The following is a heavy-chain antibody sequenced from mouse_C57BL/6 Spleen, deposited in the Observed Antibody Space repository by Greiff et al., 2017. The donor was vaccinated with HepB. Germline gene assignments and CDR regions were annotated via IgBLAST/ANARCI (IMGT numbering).Heavy chain of an antibody. Sequence: EVQLQQSGAELVRPGASVKLSCTASGFNIKDYYMHWVKPSPEPGLEWIGRIDPEAGDTEYAPKFQGKATMTADTSSNPAYLQLSSLTSEGTAVYYCTTSPYYGSSRRYAMDYWSQGGSVTV. CDR1: GFNIKDYY. D-gene: IGHD1-1*01. J-gene: IGHJ4*01. CDR2: IDPEAGDT. CDR3: TTSPYYGSSRRYAMDY. V-gene: IGHV14-1*01.